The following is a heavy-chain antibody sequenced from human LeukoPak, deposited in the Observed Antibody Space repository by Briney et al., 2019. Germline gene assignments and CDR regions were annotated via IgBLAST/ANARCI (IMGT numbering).Heavy chain of an antibody. Sequence: PSGTLSLTCAVSVGSISSSNWWSWVRQPPEKGLEWTGEIYHSGSTNYNPSLKSRVTISVDKSKNQFSLKLSSVTAADTAVYYCARLKYSSSWPRTLGGYFDYWGQGTLVTVSS. V-gene: IGHV4-4*02. CDR1: VGSISSSNW. D-gene: IGHD6-13*01. J-gene: IGHJ4*02. CDR2: IYHSGST. CDR3: ARLKYSSSWPRTLGGYFDY.